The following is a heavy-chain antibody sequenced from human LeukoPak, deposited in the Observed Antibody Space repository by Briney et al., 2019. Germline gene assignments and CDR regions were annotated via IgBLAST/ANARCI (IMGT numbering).Heavy chain of an antibody. J-gene: IGHJ3*02. CDR2: IRDDGSNK. CDR3: AKDLHQVFDI. Sequence: GGSLRLSCAASGFTLRSYGMRWVRQAPGKWLEWVSFIRDDGSNKYYVDSVGGRFTVSRDDSKYTLYLQLNSLRPEDTAVYYCAKDLHQVFDIWGQGTMVAVSS. CDR1: GFTLRSYG. V-gene: IGHV3-30*02. D-gene: IGHD2-2*01.